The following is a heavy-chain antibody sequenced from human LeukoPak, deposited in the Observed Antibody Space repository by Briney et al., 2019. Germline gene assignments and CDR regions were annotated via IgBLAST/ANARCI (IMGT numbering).Heavy chain of an antibody. Sequence: KVSCKASGGTFSSYAISWVRQAPGQGLEWMGGIIPIFGTANYAQKFQGRVTITTDESTSTAYMELSSLRSEDTAVYYCARWDGYDPENYYYYMDVWGKGTTVTVSS. V-gene: IGHV1-69*05. CDR2: IIPIFGTA. CDR1: GGTFSSYA. J-gene: IGHJ6*03. D-gene: IGHD5-12*01. CDR3: ARWDGYDPENYYYYMDV.